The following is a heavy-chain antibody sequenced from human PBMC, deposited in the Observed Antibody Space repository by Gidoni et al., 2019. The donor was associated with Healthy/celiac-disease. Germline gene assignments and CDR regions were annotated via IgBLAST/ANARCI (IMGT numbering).Heavy chain of an antibody. CDR1: GYTLTELS. V-gene: IGHV1-24*01. D-gene: IGHD2-15*01. CDR3: ATRVVVVAAKEGRGWFDP. CDR2: FDPEDGET. Sequence: QVQLVQSGAEVKKTGASVQVSCKVSGYTLTELSMHWVRQAPGKGLEWMGGFDPEDGETIYAQKFQGRVTMTEDTSTDTAYMELSSLRSEDTAVYYCATRVVVVAAKEGRGWFDPWGQGTLVTVSS. J-gene: IGHJ5*02.